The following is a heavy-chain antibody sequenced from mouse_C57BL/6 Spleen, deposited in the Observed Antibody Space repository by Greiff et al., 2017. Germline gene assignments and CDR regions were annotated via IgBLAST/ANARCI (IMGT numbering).Heavy chain of an antibody. CDR3: ASSYGSSYYFDY. D-gene: IGHD1-1*01. CDR2: ISDGGSYT. Sequence: EVNVVESGGGLVKPGGSLKLSCAASGFTFSSYAMSWVRQTPEKRLEWVATISDGGSYTYYPDNVKGRFTISRDNAKNNLYLQMSHLKSEDTAMYYCASSYGSSYYFDYWGQGTTLTVSS. V-gene: IGHV5-4*03. CDR1: GFTFSSYA. J-gene: IGHJ2*01.